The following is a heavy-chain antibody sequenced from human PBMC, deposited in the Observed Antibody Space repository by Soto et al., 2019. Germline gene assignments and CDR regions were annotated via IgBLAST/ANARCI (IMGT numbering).Heavy chain of an antibody. CDR3: ARLRIATNNYKWFDP. D-gene: IGHD2-21*01. Sequence: SETLSLTCSVSGAALNSGNYYWSWIRQVPGKGLEWIGHIYVTGAVDYNPSLRDRITISQDTSERQFSLNLRPVTAADTAVYYCARLRIATNNYKWFDPWGQGTLVTVSS. V-gene: IGHV4-31*03. CDR2: IYVTGAV. J-gene: IGHJ5*02. CDR1: GAALNSGNYY.